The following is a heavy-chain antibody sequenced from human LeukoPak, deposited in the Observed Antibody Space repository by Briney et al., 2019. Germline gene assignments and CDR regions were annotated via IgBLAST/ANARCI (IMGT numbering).Heavy chain of an antibody. D-gene: IGHD5-18*01. Sequence: ASVKVSCKASGYTFTSYGISWVRQAPGQGLEWMGWISAYNGNTNYAQKLQGRVTMTTDTFTSTAYMELRSLRSDDTAVYYCARDRRVDTAMVVDYWGQGTLVTVSS. J-gene: IGHJ4*02. CDR2: ISAYNGNT. CDR1: GYTFTSYG. CDR3: ARDRRVDTAMVVDY. V-gene: IGHV1-18*01.